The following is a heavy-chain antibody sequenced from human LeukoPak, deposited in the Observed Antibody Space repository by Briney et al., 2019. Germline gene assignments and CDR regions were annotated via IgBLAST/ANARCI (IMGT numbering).Heavy chain of an antibody. J-gene: IGHJ6*03. CDR3: ARVGGAAVTTEYYYYYMDV. Sequence: SVKVSCKASGGTFSSYAISWVRQAPGQGLEWMGGIIPIFGTANYAQKFQGRVTITTDDSTSTAYMELSSLRSEDTAVYYCARVGGAAVTTEYYYYYMDVWGKGTTVTVSS. D-gene: IGHD4-11*01. CDR1: GGTFSSYA. CDR2: IIPIFGTA. V-gene: IGHV1-69*05.